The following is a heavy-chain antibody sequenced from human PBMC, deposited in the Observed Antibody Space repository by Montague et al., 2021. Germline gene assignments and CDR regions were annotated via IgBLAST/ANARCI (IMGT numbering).Heavy chain of an antibody. CDR3: VRSCSVTNCYTGDAFDV. J-gene: IGHJ3*01. CDR1: GFAFNMYW. CDR2: IHGDGGAT. V-gene: IGHV3-74*01. Sequence: SLRLSCAACGFAFNMYWMHWVRQAPGKGLVWVSRIHGDGGATYSADFVRGRFTISRDNAKNTLYLQMNSLEAEDTAIYYCVRSCSVTNCYTGDAFDVWGHGTMVTVSS. D-gene: IGHD3-16*02.